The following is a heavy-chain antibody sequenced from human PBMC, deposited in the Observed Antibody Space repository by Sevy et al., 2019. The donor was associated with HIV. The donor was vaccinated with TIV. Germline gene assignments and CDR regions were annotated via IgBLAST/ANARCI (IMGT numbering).Heavy chain of an antibody. V-gene: IGHV3-23*01. J-gene: IGHJ4*02. D-gene: IGHD3-3*01. CDR1: GFTFSSYA. CDR2: ISGSGGST. Sequence: GGSLRLSCAASGFTFSSYAMSWVRQAPGKGLEWVSAISGSGGSTYYADSVKGRFTISRDNSENTLYLQMNSLRAEDTAVYYCAKDQDYFGVVIMAYFDYWGQGTLVTVSS. CDR3: AKDQDYFGVVIMAYFDY.